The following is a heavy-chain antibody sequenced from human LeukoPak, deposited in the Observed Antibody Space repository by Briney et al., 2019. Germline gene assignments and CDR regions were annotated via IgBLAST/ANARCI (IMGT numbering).Heavy chain of an antibody. V-gene: IGHV4-59*12. Sequence: SETLSLTCTVSGGSISSYYWSWIRQPPGKGLEWIGYIYYSGSTNYNPSLKSRVTISVDTSKNQFSLKLSSVTAADTAVYYCARDQPLRAYYGSGSYSHYYYYGMDVRGQGTTVTVSS. D-gene: IGHD3-10*01. CDR3: ARDQPLRAYYGSGSYSHYYYYGMDV. J-gene: IGHJ6*02. CDR2: IYYSGST. CDR1: GGSISSYY.